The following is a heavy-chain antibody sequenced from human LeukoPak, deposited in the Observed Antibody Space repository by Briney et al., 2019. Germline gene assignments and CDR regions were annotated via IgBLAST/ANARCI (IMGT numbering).Heavy chain of an antibody. D-gene: IGHD4-17*01. V-gene: IGHV4-34*01. CDR3: ARGPTAYGDYSGWFDP. CDR1: GGSFSGYY. J-gene: IGHJ5*02. Sequence: SSETLSLTCAVYGGSFSGYYWSWIRQPPGKGLEWIGEINHSGSTNYNPSLKSRVTISVDTSKNQFSLKLSSVTAADTAVYYCARGPTAYGDYSGWFDPWGQGTLVTVSS. CDR2: INHSGST.